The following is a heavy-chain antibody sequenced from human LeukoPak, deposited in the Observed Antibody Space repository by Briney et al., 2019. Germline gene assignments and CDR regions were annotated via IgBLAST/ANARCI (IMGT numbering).Heavy chain of an antibody. J-gene: IGHJ4*02. V-gene: IGHV4-39*01. CDR1: GGSISSSSYY. Sequence: SETLSLTCTVSGGSISSSSYYCGWIRQPPGKGLEWIGSIYYSGSTYYNPSLKSRVTISVDTSKNQFSLKLSSVTAADTAVYYCARRRRIGRYSYGCLDYWGQGTLVTVSS. CDR3: ARRRRIGRYSYGCLDY. D-gene: IGHD5-18*01. CDR2: IYYSGST.